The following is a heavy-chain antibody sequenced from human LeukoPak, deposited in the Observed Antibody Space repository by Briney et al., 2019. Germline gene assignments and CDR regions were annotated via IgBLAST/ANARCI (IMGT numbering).Heavy chain of an antibody. CDR1: GGSISSYY. CDR3: ARGGTTVTPGLLWFDP. CDR2: IYYSGST. Sequence: SETLSLTCTVSGGSISSYYWSWIRQPPGKGLEWIGYIYYSGSTKYNPSLKSRVTISVDTSKNQFSLKLSSVTAADTAVYYCARGGTTVTPGLLWFDPWGQGTLVTVSS. J-gene: IGHJ5*02. V-gene: IGHV4-59*01. D-gene: IGHD4-17*01.